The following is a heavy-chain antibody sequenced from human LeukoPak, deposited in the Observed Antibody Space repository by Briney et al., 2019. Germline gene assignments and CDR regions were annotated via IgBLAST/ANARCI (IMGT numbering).Heavy chain of an antibody. D-gene: IGHD4-11*01. CDR2: IVPNSGDT. Sequence: ASVKVSCKSSGYTFTGYYIHWVRQAPGQGLEWMGRIVPNSGDTNYAQKFQGRVTMTRDTPINTAYMELSRLTSDDSAVYYCARDASNWSSFDQWGQGTVVAVSS. V-gene: IGHV1-2*06. CDR3: ARDASNWSSFDQ. CDR1: GYTFTGYY. J-gene: IGHJ4*02.